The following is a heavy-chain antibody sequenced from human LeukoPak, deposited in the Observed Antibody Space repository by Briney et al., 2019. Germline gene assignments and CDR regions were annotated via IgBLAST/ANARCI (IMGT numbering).Heavy chain of an antibody. D-gene: IGHD6-6*01. J-gene: IGHJ6*02. V-gene: IGHV3-21*01. CDR3: ARASYSSSVTPYYYGMDV. CDR1: GFTFSSYS. CDR2: ISSSSSYI. Sequence: PGGSLRLSCAASGFTFSSYSMNWVRQAPGKGLEWVSSISSSSSYIYYADSVKGRFTISRDNAKNSLYLQMNSLRAEDTAVYYCARASYSSSVTPYYYGMDVWGQGTTVTVSS.